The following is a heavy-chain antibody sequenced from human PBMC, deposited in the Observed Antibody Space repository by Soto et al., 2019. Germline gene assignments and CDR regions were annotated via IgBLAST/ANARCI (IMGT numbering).Heavy chain of an antibody. CDR2: IWYDGSNK. V-gene: IGHV3-33*01. CDR1: GVTFISYG. D-gene: IGHD2-2*01. J-gene: IGHJ4*02. CDR3: ARAQNDLVVPAAPFDY. Sequence: GGSLRLSCAASGVTFISYGMHWVRQATGKGLEWVAVIWYDGSNKYYADSVKGRFTISRDNSKNTLYLQMNSLRAEDTAVYYCARAQNDLVVPAAPFDYWGQGTLVTVSS.